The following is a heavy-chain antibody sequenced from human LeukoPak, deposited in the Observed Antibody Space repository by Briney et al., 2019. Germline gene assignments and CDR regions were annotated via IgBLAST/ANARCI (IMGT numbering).Heavy chain of an antibody. Sequence: GGSLRLSCAASGFSFSTYDMHWVRQAPGKGLEWVAIISYDGSSKYCAESVKGRFTISRDNSKNTLYLEMNRLRDEDTAVYYCARVVGGTWLVDYWGQGTLVTVSS. CDR2: ISYDGSSK. CDR1: GFSFSTYD. V-gene: IGHV3-30-3*01. D-gene: IGHD1-26*01. J-gene: IGHJ4*02. CDR3: ARVVGGTWLVDY.